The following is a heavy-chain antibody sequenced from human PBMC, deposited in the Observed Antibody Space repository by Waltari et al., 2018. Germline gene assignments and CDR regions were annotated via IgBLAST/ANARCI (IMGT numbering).Heavy chain of an antibody. D-gene: IGHD3-10*01. CDR3: ARMGIEKGFGEFNDAFDI. CDR1: GGTFSSYA. Sequence: QVQLVQSGAEVKKPGSSVKVSCKASGGTFSSYAISWVRQAPGQGLEWMGGIIPIFGTANYAQKFQGRVTITTDESTSTAYMERSSLRSEDTAVYYCARMGIEKGFGEFNDAFDIWGQGTMVTVSS. V-gene: IGHV1-69*05. CDR2: IIPIFGTA. J-gene: IGHJ3*02.